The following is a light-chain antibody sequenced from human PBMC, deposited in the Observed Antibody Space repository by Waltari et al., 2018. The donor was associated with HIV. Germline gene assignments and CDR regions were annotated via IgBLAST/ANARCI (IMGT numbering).Light chain of an antibody. CDR3: CSCPRSGIRYV. Sequence: QSALTQPASVAGSPGQSITISCPRTSTNVWGYALVSWYQQHPGEAPKRIIYEVTKRPSGVSNRFSGSKSGNTASLTISGLQAEDEADYYCCSCPRSGIRYVFGTGTKVTVL. CDR2: EVT. CDR1: STNVWGYAL. J-gene: IGLJ1*01. V-gene: IGLV2-23*02.